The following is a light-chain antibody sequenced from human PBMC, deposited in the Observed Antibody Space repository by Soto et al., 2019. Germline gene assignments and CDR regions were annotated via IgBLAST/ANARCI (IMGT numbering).Light chain of an antibody. CDR2: DAS. V-gene: IGKV3-11*01. Sequence: EIVLTQAPATVSLSPGEVATLSCRASQSVSSYLAAYQQKPGQAPRLLIYDASNRATGPPARFSGSESQTDFTLTNSRLEPDDFAVYYCQPRNTMSPFGQGTKLEIK. CDR1: QSVSSY. J-gene: IGKJ2*01. CDR3: QPRNTMSP.